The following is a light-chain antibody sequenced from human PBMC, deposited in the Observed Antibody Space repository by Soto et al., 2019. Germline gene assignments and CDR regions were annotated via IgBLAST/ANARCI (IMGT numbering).Light chain of an antibody. CDR2: ASS. CDR1: QGISND. CDR3: QKYNSAPVT. Sequence: DIQMTQSPSSLPASVGDRVAITCRASQGISNDVAWYQQKPGKVPKLLIYASSTLPSGVPSRFSGSGSGTDCTLNISILQHEDVATYYCQKYNSAPVTFGRGTKVDIK. J-gene: IGKJ3*01. V-gene: IGKV1-27*01.